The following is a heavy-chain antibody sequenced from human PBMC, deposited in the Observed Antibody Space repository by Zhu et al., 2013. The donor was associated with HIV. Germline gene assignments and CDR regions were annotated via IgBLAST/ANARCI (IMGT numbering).Heavy chain of an antibody. J-gene: IGHJ4*02. CDR2: IVPDYGTA. CDR3: ARGGIRGYDYLFDF. CDR1: RRHLRQLC. Sequence: KDLGSSVKVSCKASRRHLRQLCNQLGATGRWTRALSGLGGIVPDYGTAAYAQKFQDRVTITADKSTTTAYMDMTSLRSDDTAVYFCARGGIRGYDYLFDFWGQGTLVSVTS. V-gene: IGHV1-69*06. D-gene: IGHD5-12*01.